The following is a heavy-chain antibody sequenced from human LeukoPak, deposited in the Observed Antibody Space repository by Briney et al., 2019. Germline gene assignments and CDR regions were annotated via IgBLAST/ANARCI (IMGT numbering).Heavy chain of an antibody. J-gene: IGHJ4*02. D-gene: IGHD3-10*01. CDR3: ARDRGPFSANYYFDF. Sequence: GASVKVSCKASGYTFTSYSMHWVRQAPGQGLDWRGIINPSGGSTTYAQKFQGRVTMTRDTSTSTVYMELSSLRSEDTAVYYCARDRGPFSANYYFDFWGQGTLVTVSS. V-gene: IGHV1-46*01. CDR1: GYTFTSYS. CDR2: INPSGGST.